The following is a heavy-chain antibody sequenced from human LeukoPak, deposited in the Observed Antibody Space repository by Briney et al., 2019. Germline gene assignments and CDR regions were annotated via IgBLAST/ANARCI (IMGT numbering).Heavy chain of an antibody. D-gene: IGHD3-22*01. Sequence: SETLSLTCTVSGGSVSSSHYWGWIRQPPGKGLEWIGSIYYGGSTYYNASLRSRVTTSVDTSKNQFSLKLSSVTAADTAVYYCARALPYYYDSSGADAFDIWGQGTMVTVSS. CDR1: GGSVSSSHY. V-gene: IGHV4-39*07. CDR3: ARALPYYYDSSGADAFDI. CDR2: IYYGGST. J-gene: IGHJ3*02.